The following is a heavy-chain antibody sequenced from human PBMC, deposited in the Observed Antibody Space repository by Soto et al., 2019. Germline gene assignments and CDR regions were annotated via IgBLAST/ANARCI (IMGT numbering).Heavy chain of an antibody. Sequence: QVQLVQSGGEVKKPGASVTVSCKASGYTFINYHITWVRQAPGQGLEWMAWINTYNGMTDYAQRFQGRVTMTRDTSTSTAYMDLRNLGSDNPAFYFCPNSPRGEMATDWGQGTLVTVSS. CDR2: INTYNGMT. V-gene: IGHV1-18*01. J-gene: IGHJ4*02. D-gene: IGHD5-12*01. CDR1: GYTFINYH. CDR3: PNSPRGEMATD.